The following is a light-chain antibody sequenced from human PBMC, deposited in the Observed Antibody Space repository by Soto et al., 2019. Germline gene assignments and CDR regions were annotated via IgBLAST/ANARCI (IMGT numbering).Light chain of an antibody. Sequence: QSVLNQPPSASATPGQTVTISCSGGSSGIGSASVYWYQHLPGAAPKLLIYVNDQRPSGVPGRFSGSKSGTSASLAISGLRSEDEGDYYCAAWDDRLSGDVFGTGTKVTVL. V-gene: IGLV1-47*02. CDR2: VND. CDR1: SSGIGSAS. CDR3: AAWDDRLSGDV. J-gene: IGLJ1*01.